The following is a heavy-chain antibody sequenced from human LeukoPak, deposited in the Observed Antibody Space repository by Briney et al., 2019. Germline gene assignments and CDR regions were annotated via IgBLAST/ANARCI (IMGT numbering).Heavy chain of an antibody. J-gene: IGHJ4*02. CDR2: IKQDGSEK. Sequence: PGGSLRLSCAASGFTFSSYWMSWVRQAPGKGLEWVANIKQDGSEKYYVDSVKGRFTISRDNAKNSLYLQMNGLRAEDTAVYYCARDRTRSSGWYWSYWGQGTLVTVSS. CDR1: GFTFSSYW. CDR3: ARDRTRSSGWYWSY. D-gene: IGHD6-19*01. V-gene: IGHV3-7*01.